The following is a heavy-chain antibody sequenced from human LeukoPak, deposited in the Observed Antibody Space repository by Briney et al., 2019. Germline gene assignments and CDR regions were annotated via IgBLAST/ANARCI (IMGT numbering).Heavy chain of an antibody. CDR3: ATDNGYSYGIDY. V-gene: IGHV4-59*11. Sequence: SDPLSLTCSVSGGPISRLFWSWIRQAPGKGLEWVGYALYTGSITYNPALMSRVTISLDTSNNQFSLMLSSVTAAEAAVYYCATDNGYSYGIDYWGQGRLVTVSS. J-gene: IGHJ4*02. CDR1: GGPISRLF. D-gene: IGHD5-18*01. CDR2: ALYTGSI.